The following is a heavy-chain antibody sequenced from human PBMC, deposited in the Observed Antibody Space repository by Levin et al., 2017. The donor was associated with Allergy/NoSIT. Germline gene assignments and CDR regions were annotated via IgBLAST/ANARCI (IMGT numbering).Heavy chain of an antibody. CDR1: GFSLSTSGMC. Sequence: SGPTLVKPTQTLTLTCTFSGFSLSTSGMCVSWIRQPPGKALEWLARIDWDDDKYYSTSLKTRLTISKDTSKNQVVLTMTNMDPVDTATYYCARMYPLAVAGTGVFDYWGQGTLVTVSS. D-gene: IGHD6-19*01. CDR3: ARMYPLAVAGTGVFDY. J-gene: IGHJ4*02. V-gene: IGHV2-70*11. CDR2: IDWDDDK.